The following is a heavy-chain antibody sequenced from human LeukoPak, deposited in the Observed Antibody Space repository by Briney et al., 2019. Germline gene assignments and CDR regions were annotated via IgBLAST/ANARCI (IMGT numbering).Heavy chain of an antibody. CDR2: ISAYNGNT. J-gene: IGHJ5*02. D-gene: IGHD2-15*01. Sequence: AAVKVSCKASGYTFTSYGISWVRQAPGQGLEWVGWISAYNGNTNYAQKLQGRVTMTTDTSTSTAYMQLRSLRSDDTAVYYCARDCSGGSCYPFDPWGQGTLVTVSS. CDR3: ARDCSGGSCYPFDP. V-gene: IGHV1-18*01. CDR1: GYTFTSYG.